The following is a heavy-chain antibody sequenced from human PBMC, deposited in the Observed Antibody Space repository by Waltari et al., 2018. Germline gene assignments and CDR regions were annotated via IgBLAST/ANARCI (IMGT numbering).Heavy chain of an antibody. J-gene: IGHJ6*02. CDR3: ARASMSSGWDKLYYYYGMDV. D-gene: IGHD6-19*01. CDR1: GYSISSGYY. CDR2: IYHSGST. Sequence: QVQLQESGPGLVKPSETLSLTCAVSGYSISSGYYWGWIRQPPGKGLEWIGSIYHSGSTYYNPSLKSRVTISVDTSKNQFSLKLSSVTAADTAVYYCARASMSSGWDKLYYYYGMDVWDQGP. V-gene: IGHV4-38-2*01.